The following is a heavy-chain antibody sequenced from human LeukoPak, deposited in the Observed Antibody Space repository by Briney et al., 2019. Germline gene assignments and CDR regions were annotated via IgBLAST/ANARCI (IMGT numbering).Heavy chain of an antibody. D-gene: IGHD3/OR15-3a*01. CDR3: AKDRGVIFDSYFDY. J-gene: IGHJ4*02. CDR1: GFTFSTFT. Sequence: GGSLRLSCVASGFTFSTFTINWVRQAPGKGLEWVSAMSGGGGSTNYADSVKGRFTISRDNFKNTLYLQMNSLRAEDTAVYYCAKDRGVIFDSYFDYWGQGTLVTVSS. CDR2: MSGGGGST. V-gene: IGHV3-23*01.